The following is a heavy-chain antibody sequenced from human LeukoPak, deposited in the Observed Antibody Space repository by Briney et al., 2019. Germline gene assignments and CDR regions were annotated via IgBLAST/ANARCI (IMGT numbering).Heavy chain of an antibody. V-gene: IGHV4-59*11. D-gene: IGHD5-24*01. Sequence: SEAPSLTCTVSDGSISGHYWSWIRQPPGRGLEWIGYIHPSGSSNYNPSLKSRVTISVDTSKNQFSLKVYSVTAADTAVYYCERYGDGYRYDSWGQGVLVTVSS. CDR1: DGSISGHY. CDR3: ERYGDGYRYDS. J-gene: IGHJ5*01. CDR2: IHPSGSS.